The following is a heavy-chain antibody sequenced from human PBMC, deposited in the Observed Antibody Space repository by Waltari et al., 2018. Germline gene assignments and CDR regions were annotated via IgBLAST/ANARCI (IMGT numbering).Heavy chain of an antibody. CDR2: IIPIFGTA. CDR3: ARCPPSSGWPLYYYYGMDV. V-gene: IGHV1-69*01. J-gene: IGHJ6*02. D-gene: IGHD6-19*01. Sequence: HGQGLEWMGGIIPIFGTANYAQKFQGRVTITADESTSTAYMELSSLRSEDTAVYYCARCPPSSGWPLYYYYGMDVWGQGTTVTVSS.